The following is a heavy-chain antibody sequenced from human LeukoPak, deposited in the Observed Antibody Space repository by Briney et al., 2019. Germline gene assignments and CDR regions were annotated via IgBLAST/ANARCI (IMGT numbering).Heavy chain of an antibody. CDR2: IRYDGSNK. D-gene: IGHD3-10*01. CDR1: GFTFSSYG. V-gene: IGHV3-30*02. Sequence: GGSLRLSCAASGFTFSSYGMHWVRQAPGKGLEWVALIRYDGSNKYYADSVKGRFTISRDNSKNTLYLQMNSLRAEDTAVYYCAKDSNYYGSGYYYYYYGMDVWGQGTTVTVSS. J-gene: IGHJ6*02. CDR3: AKDSNYYGSGYYYYYYGMDV.